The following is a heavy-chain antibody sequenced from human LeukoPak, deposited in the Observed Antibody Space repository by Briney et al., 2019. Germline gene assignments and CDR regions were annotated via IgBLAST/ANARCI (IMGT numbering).Heavy chain of an antibody. D-gene: IGHD3-10*01. CDR2: INPSDGST. J-gene: IGHJ6*02. CDR3: ARDPYGSGSHGPPYGMDV. Sequence: ASVKVSCKTSGYTFTNYQMHWVRQAPGQGLEWMGIINPSDGSTSYAQKFQGRATMTRDTSTSTVYMELSSLRSEDTAVYYCARDPYGSGSHGPPYGMDVWGQGTTVTVSS. V-gene: IGHV1-46*01. CDR1: GYTFTNYQ.